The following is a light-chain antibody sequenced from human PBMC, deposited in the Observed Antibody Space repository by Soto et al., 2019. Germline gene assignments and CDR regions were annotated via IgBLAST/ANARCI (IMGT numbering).Light chain of an antibody. CDR2: EVT. J-gene: IGLJ2*01. CDR3: SSYTSSGTLV. CDR1: SSDVGGSNF. Sequence: QSALTQPASVSGSPGQSITISCTGTSSDVGGSNFVSWYQQHPGKAPELMIYEVTNRPSGVSNRFSGSKSGNAASLTISGLQAEDEADYYCSSYTSSGTLVFGGGTQLTVL. V-gene: IGLV2-14*01.